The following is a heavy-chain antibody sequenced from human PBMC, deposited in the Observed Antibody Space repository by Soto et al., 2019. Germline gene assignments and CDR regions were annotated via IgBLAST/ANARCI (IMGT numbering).Heavy chain of an antibody. CDR2: ISGSGGST. V-gene: IGHV3-23*01. CDR1: GFTFSSYA. CDR3: AKDDCSSTSCYTYDY. D-gene: IGHD2-2*02. J-gene: IGHJ4*02. Sequence: SLRLSCAASGFTFSSYAMSWVRQAPGKGLEWVSAISGSGGSTYYADSVKGRFTISRDNSKNTLYLQMNSLRAEDTAVYYCAKDDCSSTSCYTYDYWGQGTLVTVSS.